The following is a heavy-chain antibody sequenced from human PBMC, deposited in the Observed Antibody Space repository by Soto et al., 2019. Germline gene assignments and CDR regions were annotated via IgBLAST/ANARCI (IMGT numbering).Heavy chain of an antibody. D-gene: IGHD3-16*02. CDR1: GGSISRGDYY. Sequence: PSETLSLTCTVSGGSISRGDYYWRWIRQHPGKGLEWIGYIYYSVTTYYNPSLKSRVTISVDTSKNQFSLKLSSVTAADTAVYYCARDYRASYPAYYYYGMDVWGQGTTVTVSS. CDR3: ARDYRASYPAYYYYGMDV. V-gene: IGHV4-31*03. J-gene: IGHJ6*02. CDR2: IYYSVTT.